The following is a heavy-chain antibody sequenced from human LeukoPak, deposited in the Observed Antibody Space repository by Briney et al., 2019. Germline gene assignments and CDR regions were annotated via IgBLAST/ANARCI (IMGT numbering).Heavy chain of an antibody. CDR3: TTDRHYYDSSGYYSVGY. D-gene: IGHD3-22*01. J-gene: IGHJ4*02. Sequence: PGGSLRLSCTASGLSFSSYWLTWVRQAPGKGLEWVGRIKSKTDGGTTDYAAPVKGRFTISRDDSKNTLYLQMNSLKTEDTAVYYCTTDRHYYDSSGYYSVGYWGQGTLVTVSS. CDR2: IKSKTDGGTT. V-gene: IGHV3-15*01. CDR1: GLSFSSYW.